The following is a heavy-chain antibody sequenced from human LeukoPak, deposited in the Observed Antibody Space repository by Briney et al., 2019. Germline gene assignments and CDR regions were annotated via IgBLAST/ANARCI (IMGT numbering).Heavy chain of an antibody. Sequence: PSETLSLTWTVSGVSISSSSYYWGWIRQPPGKGLEWIGSLYYSGNTYYNPSLKSRITMSVDTPKNQFSLKLSSVTAADTAIYYCARGGEWYGSYPYYYYMDVWGKGTTVTVSS. CDR2: LYYSGNT. V-gene: IGHV4-39*01. CDR3: ARGGEWYGSYPYYYYMDV. J-gene: IGHJ6*03. CDR1: GVSISSSSYY. D-gene: IGHD3-10*01.